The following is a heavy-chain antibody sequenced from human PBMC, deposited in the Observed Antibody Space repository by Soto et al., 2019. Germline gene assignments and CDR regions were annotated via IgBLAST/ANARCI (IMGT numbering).Heavy chain of an antibody. J-gene: IGHJ4*02. CDR2: TSPYNGNT. Sequence: QVQLVQSGAEVMKPGASVKVSCKASGYTFSTYGITWVRQAPGQGLEWMGWTSPYNGNTDYAQNLQGRVTMTTDPSTSKAYMELRSLRSDDSALYFCARDNGKGTIFGGVRTFDYWGQGALVTVSS. D-gene: IGHD3-3*01. V-gene: IGHV1-18*01. CDR3: ARDNGKGTIFGGVRTFDY. CDR1: GYTFSTYG.